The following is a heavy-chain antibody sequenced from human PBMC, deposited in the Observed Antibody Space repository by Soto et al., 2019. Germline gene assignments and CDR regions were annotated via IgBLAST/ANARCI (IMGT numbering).Heavy chain of an antibody. CDR2: IYYSGST. D-gene: IGHD1-1*01. CDR3: ARYNCDYGKWYFDL. CDR1: GGSVSSSSYY. V-gene: IGHV4-61*01. J-gene: IGHJ2*01. Sequence: QVQLQESGPGLVKPSETLSLTCTVSGGSVSSSSYYWSWIRQPPGKGLEWIGYIYYSGSTNFNPSLKSRATVSVETSKNQFSLKLTSLTAADTAVYYCARYNCDYGKWYFDLWGRGTLVTVSS.